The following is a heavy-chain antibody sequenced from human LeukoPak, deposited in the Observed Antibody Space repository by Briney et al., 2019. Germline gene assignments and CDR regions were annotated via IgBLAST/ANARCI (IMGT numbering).Heavy chain of an antibody. Sequence: GASVKVSCKVSGYTFTGYYMHWVRQAPGQGLEWMGWINPNSGGTNYAQKFQGWVTMTRDTSISTAYMELSRLRSDDTAVYYCARDYGPYSSSSRVYYYYGMDVWGQGTTVTVSS. D-gene: IGHD6-6*01. CDR2: INPNSGGT. CDR1: GYTFTGYY. V-gene: IGHV1-2*04. J-gene: IGHJ6*02. CDR3: ARDYGPYSSSSRVYYYYGMDV.